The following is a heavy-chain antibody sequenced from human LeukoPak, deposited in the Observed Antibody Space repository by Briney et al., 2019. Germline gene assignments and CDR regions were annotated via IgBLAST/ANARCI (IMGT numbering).Heavy chain of an antibody. D-gene: IGHD3-10*01. J-gene: IGHJ4*02. V-gene: IGHV3-33*01. CDR1: GFTFSSYG. CDR3: ARAYYYGSGRVFDY. Sequence: GGSLRLSCAASGFTFSSYGMHWVRQAPGKGLEWVAVIWYDGSNKYYADSVKGRFTISRDNSENTLYLQMNSLRAEDTAVYYCARAYYYGSGRVFDYWGQGTLVTVSS. CDR2: IWYDGSNK.